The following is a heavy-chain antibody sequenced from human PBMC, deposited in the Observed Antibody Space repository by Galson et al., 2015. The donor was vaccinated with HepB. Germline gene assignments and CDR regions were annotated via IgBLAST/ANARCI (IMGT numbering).Heavy chain of an antibody. CDR2: PMSDDCST. CDR1: KGTRRCSW. Sequence: SLITAGAAEKGTRRCSWLREVDQGPRTRPVKVFHPMSDDCSTINTDSVKGRFITSRDNDKNTLYLYMNSLRAEDTAVYYCAREDPLASFDYWGQGTLVTVSS. V-gene: IGHV3-74*01. J-gene: IGHJ4*02. CDR3: AREDPLASFDY.